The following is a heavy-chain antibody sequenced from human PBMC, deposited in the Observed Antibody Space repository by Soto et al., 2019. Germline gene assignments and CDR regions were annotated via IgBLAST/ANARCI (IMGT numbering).Heavy chain of an antibody. J-gene: IGHJ4*02. CDR1: GYSFTSYW. D-gene: IGHD5-18*01. Sequence: PGESLKISCKGSGYSFTSYWISWVRQMPWKVLEWMGKIDPSDSYTNYSPSFQGHVTISADKSISTAYLQWSSLKASDTAMYYCARHNRVDTAMVDFFDYWGQGPLVTVSS. V-gene: IGHV5-10-1*01. CDR2: IDPSDSYT. CDR3: ARHNRVDTAMVDFFDY.